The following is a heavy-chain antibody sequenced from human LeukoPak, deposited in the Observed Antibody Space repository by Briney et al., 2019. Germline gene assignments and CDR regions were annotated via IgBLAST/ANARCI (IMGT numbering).Heavy chain of an antibody. CDR1: GFTFSNYA. J-gene: IGHJ4*02. D-gene: IGHD6-13*01. Sequence: GSLRLSCAASGFTFSNYAMSYVRQAPGKGLEWVSAISGSGGSTYYADSVKGRFTISRGNSKNALYLQMNSLRAEDTALYFWSKGGSSRDRDFDHLGQGTLVTGSS. CDR2: ISGSGGST. CDR3: SKGGSSRDRDFDH. V-gene: IGHV3-23*01.